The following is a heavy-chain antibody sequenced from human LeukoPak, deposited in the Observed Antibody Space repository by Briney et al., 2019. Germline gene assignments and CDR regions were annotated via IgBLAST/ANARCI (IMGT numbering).Heavy chain of an antibody. CDR3: ARRIAAAGHFDY. CDR2: IIPIFGTA. V-gene: IGHV1-69*13. Sequence: RASVKVSCKASGGTFSSYAISWVRQAPGQGLEWMGGIIPIFGTANYAQKFQGRVTITADESTSTAYMELSSLRSEDTAVYYCARRIAAAGHFDYWGQGTLVTVSS. J-gene: IGHJ4*02. D-gene: IGHD6-13*01. CDR1: GGTFSSYA.